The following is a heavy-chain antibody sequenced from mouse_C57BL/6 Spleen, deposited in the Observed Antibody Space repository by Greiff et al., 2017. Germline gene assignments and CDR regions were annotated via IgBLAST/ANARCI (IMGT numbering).Heavy chain of an antibody. CDR3: ASYGNYAMDY. Sequence: EVQLVESGGGLVKPGGSLKLSCAASGFTFSSYTMSWVRQTPEQRLEWVATISGGGGNTYYPDSVKGRFTLSRDNAKNTLYLQMSSLRSEDTALYYCASYGNYAMDYWGQGTSVTVAS. CDR1: GFTFSSYT. V-gene: IGHV5-9*01. CDR2: ISGGGGNT. D-gene: IGHD2-1*01. J-gene: IGHJ4*01.